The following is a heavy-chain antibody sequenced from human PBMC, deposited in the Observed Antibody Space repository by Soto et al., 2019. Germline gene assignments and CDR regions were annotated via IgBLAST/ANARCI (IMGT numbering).Heavy chain of an antibody. D-gene: IGHD5-12*01. CDR1: GGSISSYY. Sequence: QVQLQESGPGLVKPSETLSLTCTVSGGSISSYYWSWIRQPPGKGLEWIGYIYYSGSTNYNPSLKSRVTISVDTSKNQFSLKLSSVTAADTAVYYCARDRIIVATFSHYYYYGMDVWGQGTTVTVSS. CDR3: ARDRIIVATFSHYYYYGMDV. CDR2: IYYSGST. V-gene: IGHV4-59*01. J-gene: IGHJ6*02.